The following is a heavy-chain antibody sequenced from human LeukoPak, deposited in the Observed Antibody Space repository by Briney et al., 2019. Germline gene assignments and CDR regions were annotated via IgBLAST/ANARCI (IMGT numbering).Heavy chain of an antibody. CDR2: IYPGDSDT. Sequence: GGSLKISCKGSGYSFTSYWIGWVRQMPGKGLEWMGIIYPGDSDTRYSPSFQGQVTISADKSISTAYLQWSSLKASDTAMYYCARQTMVRGVMLGMDVWGKGTTVTVSS. J-gene: IGHJ6*04. CDR3: ARQTMVRGVMLGMDV. V-gene: IGHV5-51*01. CDR1: GYSFTSYW. D-gene: IGHD3-10*01.